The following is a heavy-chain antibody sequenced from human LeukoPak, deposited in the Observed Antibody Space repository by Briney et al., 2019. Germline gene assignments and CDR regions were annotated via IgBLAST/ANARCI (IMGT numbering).Heavy chain of an antibody. J-gene: IGHJ6*02. CDR3: ARAPTGSGWYNYGMDV. CDR1: GGSISSYY. CDR2: IYYSGST. D-gene: IGHD6-19*01. Sequence: NPSETLSLTCTVSGGSISSYYWSWIRQPPGKGLEWIGYIYYSGSTNYNPSLKSRVTISVDTSKNQFSLKLSSVTAADTAVYYCARAPTGSGWYNYGMDVWGQGTTVTVYS. V-gene: IGHV4-59*01.